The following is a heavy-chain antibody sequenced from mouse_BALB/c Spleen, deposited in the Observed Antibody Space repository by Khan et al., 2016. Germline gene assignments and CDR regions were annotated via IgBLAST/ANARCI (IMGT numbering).Heavy chain of an antibody. Sequence: EVKLEESGGGLVQPGGSMKLSCAASGFTFSDAWMDWVRQSPAKGLEWVAEIRSKANNHATYYAESVKGWFTISRDDYKSSVYLQMSSLRPEYTVIYYCRSVYFDYWGQGTTLTVSS. CDR1: GFTFSDAW. CDR2: IRSKANNHAT. CDR3: RSVYFDY. V-gene: IGHV6-6*01. J-gene: IGHJ2*01.